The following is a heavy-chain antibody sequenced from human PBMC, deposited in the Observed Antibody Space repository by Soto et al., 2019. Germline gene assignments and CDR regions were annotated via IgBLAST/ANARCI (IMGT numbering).Heavy chain of an antibody. CDR3: ANGGRSLAAHPSHSDAFDI. D-gene: IGHD6-6*01. CDR2: ISGSGDTT. V-gene: IGHV3-23*01. Sequence: GGSLRLSCAASGFTFSTFVMGWVRQAPGKGLDWVSSISGSGDTTYYVDSVKGRFTISRDNSKNTLFLQMNNLRAADTALYYCANGGRSLAAHPSHSDAFDIWGQGTKVTVSS. CDR1: GFTFSTFV. J-gene: IGHJ3*02.